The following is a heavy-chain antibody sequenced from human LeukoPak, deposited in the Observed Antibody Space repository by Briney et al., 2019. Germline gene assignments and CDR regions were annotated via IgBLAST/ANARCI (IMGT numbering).Heavy chain of an antibody. CDR2: IKQDGSEK. J-gene: IGHJ4*02. CDR3: ARGSGYYSGHFDY. Sequence: PGGSLRLSCAASGFTFSTYWMSWVRQAPGEGLEWVANIKQDGSEKYYVDSVKGRFTISRDNAKNSLYLQMNSLRAEHTAVYYCARGSGYYSGHFDYWGQGTLVTVSS. V-gene: IGHV3-7*01. CDR1: GFTFSTYW. D-gene: IGHD3-22*01.